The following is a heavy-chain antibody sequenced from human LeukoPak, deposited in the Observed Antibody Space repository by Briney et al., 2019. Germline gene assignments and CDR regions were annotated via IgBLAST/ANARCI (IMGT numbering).Heavy chain of an antibody. Sequence: SEALSLTCTVSGGSISTYYWSWIRQPAGKGLEWIGHIYTSGSTNYNPSLKSRVTMSVDTSKDQFPLKVTSVTAADTAMYYCARVGDYALKDWGQGTLVTVSS. CDR2: IYTSGST. CDR1: GGSISTYY. J-gene: IGHJ4*02. D-gene: IGHD4-17*01. V-gene: IGHV4-4*07. CDR3: ARVGDYALKD.